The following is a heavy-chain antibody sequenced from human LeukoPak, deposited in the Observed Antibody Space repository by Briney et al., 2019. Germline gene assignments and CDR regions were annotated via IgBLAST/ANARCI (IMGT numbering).Heavy chain of an antibody. J-gene: IGHJ5*02. V-gene: IGHV4-61*02. D-gene: IGHD3-22*01. CDR1: GGSISSSNYY. CDR3: ARDYYDSSGQGFDP. Sequence: PSQTLSLTCSVSGGSISSSNYYWSWIRQPAGKGLEWIGSIYHSGSTYYNPSLKSRVTISVDTSKNQFSLKLSSVTAADTAVYYCARDYYDSSGQGFDPWGQGTLVTVSS. CDR2: IYHSGST.